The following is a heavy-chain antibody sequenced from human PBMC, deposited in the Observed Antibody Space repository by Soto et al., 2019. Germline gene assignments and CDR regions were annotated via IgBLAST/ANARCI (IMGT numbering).Heavy chain of an antibody. V-gene: IGHV4-4*02. D-gene: IGHD2-15*01. CDR3: SRRCRIFCGLDV. CDR1: GDSINITYW. CDR2: IYHTGGT. J-gene: IGHJ6*02. Sequence: PSETLSLTCSVSGDSINITYWWTWVRQAPGKGLEWVGEIYHTGGTHYNPSLKSRLSLSVDKSENQFSLTLSSVTAADTAVYYCSRRCRIFCGLDVWGQVXTVTVSS.